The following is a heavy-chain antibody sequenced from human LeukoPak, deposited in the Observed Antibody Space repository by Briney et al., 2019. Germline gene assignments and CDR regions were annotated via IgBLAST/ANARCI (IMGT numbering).Heavy chain of an antibody. CDR1: GFTFSTYA. CDR3: ARGVSGYYYLDY. Sequence: QPGGSLRLSCAASGFTFSTYAMHWVRQAPGKGLEWVALLSYDGLYKYYADSVMGRFTISRDSSKKTLYLQMNSLRAEDTAVYYCARGVSGYYYLDYWGQGTLVTVSS. V-gene: IGHV3-30-3*01. D-gene: IGHD3-3*01. J-gene: IGHJ4*02. CDR2: LSYDGLYK.